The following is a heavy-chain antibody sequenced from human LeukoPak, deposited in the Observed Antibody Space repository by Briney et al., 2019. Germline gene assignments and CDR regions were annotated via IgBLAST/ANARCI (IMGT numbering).Heavy chain of an antibody. J-gene: IGHJ3*02. Sequence: GGSLRLSCAASGFTVNSNYMSWVRQAPGKGLEWVSVIYSGGIPYYADSVKGRFTISRDNSENTVYLQMNSLRAEDTAVYYCARDVYYYDTSDYLPGAFDIWGQGTMVTVSS. CDR3: ARDVYYYDTSDYLPGAFDI. D-gene: IGHD3-22*01. V-gene: IGHV3-53*01. CDR2: IYSGGIP. CDR1: GFTVNSNY.